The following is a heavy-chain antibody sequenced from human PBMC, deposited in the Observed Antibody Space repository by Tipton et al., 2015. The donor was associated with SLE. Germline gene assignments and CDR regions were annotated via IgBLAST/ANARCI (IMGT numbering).Heavy chain of an antibody. CDR3: ARDRQDYYDSSGYYYYYFDY. D-gene: IGHD3-22*01. V-gene: IGHV3-30*04. CDR1: GFTFSSYA. Sequence: SLRLSCAASGFTFSSYAMHWVRQAPGKGLEWVAVISYDGSNKYYADSVKGRFTISRDNSKNTLYLQMNSLRAEDTAVYYCARDRQDYYDSSGYYYYYFDYWGQGTLVTVSS. J-gene: IGHJ4*02. CDR2: ISYDGSNK.